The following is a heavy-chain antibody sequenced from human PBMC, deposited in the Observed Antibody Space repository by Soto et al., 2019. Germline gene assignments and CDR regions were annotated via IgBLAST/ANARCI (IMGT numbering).Heavy chain of an antibody. CDR1: GFTFSSYS. J-gene: IGHJ6*02. CDR2: ISSSSSYI. CDR3: ARALSFPYYNGMDV. V-gene: IGHV3-21*06. Sequence: EVQLVESGGGLVKPGGSLRLSCAASGFTFSSYSMNWVRQAPGKGLEWVSSISSSSSYIYYADSVKGGITISRDNAKNSPYLKMNCMRAEETDVYYCARALSFPYYNGMDVWGQGTTVTVSS.